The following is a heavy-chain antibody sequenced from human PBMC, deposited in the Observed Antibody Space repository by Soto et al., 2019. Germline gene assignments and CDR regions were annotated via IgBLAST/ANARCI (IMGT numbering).Heavy chain of an antibody. D-gene: IGHD6-19*01. CDR2: IYYSGST. CDR1: GGSISSSSYY. Sequence: SETLSLTCTVSGGSISSSSYYWGWIRQPPGKGLEWIGSIYYSGSTYYNPSLKSRVTISVDTSKNQFSLKLSSVTAADTAVYCCARHVTSSGWSPGPHFDYWGQGTLVTVSS. CDR3: ARHVTSSGWSPGPHFDY. J-gene: IGHJ4*02. V-gene: IGHV4-39*01.